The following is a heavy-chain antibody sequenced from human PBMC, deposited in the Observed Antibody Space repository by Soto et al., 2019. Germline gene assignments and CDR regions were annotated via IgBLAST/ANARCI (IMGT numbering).Heavy chain of an antibody. V-gene: IGHV3-48*03. Sequence: EVQLVESGGALVHPGGSLRLSCAVSGFPFRSYEMNWVRQAPGKGPEWVSYITSSSDAIYYAASVKGRFTVSRDNAKNSLYLQMNSLRAEDTAVYYCASLDFSDYLLSYGVDVWGPGTTGNFSS. D-gene: IGHD4-17*01. CDR2: ITSSSDAI. J-gene: IGHJ6*02. CDR3: ASLDFSDYLLSYGVDV. CDR1: GFPFRSYE.